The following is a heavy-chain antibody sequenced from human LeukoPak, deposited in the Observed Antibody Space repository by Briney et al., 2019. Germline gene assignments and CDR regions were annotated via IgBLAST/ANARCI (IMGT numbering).Heavy chain of an antibody. CDR3: ARGTGYYDSSGYYYVEYFDY. CDR2: ISAYNGDT. Sequence: ASVKVSCKASGYTFTSYGITWVRQAPGQGLEWMGWISAYNGDTNYAQNLQGRVTMTTDTSTSTAYMELRSLRSDDTAVYFCARGTGYYDSSGYYYVEYFDYWGQGTLVTVSS. D-gene: IGHD3-22*01. V-gene: IGHV1-18*01. CDR1: GYTFTSYG. J-gene: IGHJ4*02.